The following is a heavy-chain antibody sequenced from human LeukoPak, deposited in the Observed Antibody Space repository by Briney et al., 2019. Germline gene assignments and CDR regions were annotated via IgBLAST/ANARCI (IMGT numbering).Heavy chain of an antibody. CDR1: GYSISSGYY. D-gene: IGHD3-10*01. J-gene: IGHJ4*02. CDR3: ARGDGSGSYPPLIDY. Sequence: SETLSLTCTVSGYSISSGYYWGWIRQPPGKGLEWIGSIYQSGSTYYNPSLKSRVTISVDTSKNQFSLKLSSVTAADTAVYYCARGDGSGSYPPLIDYWGQGTLVTVSS. V-gene: IGHV4-38-2*02. CDR2: IYQSGST.